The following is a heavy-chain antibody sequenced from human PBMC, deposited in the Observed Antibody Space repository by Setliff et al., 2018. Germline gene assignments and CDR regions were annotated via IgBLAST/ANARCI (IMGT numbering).Heavy chain of an antibody. V-gene: IGHV3-7*03. Sequence: PGGSLRLSCAASGFTFSDYWMSWVRQAPGKGLEWVANIKQDGSEKYYVDSVKGQFTISRDNSKNTLYLQTNSLRAEDTAVYYCAKDELDDSDSSAYYDALDIWGQGTMVTVS. CDR3: AKDELDDSDSSAYYDALDI. CDR2: IKQDGSEK. J-gene: IGHJ3*02. D-gene: IGHD3-22*01. CDR1: GFTFSDYW.